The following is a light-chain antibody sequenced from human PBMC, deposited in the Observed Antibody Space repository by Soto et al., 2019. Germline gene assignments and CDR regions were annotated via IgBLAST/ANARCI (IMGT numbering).Light chain of an antibody. Sequence: DIQMTQSPSTLSASVGDRVTITCRASQSISTWLAWYQQKPGRAPKLLIYKASSLETGVPSRFSGSGSGTEFTLIISSLQPDDFASYYRQQYGSSSPWTFGQGTKVEIK. CDR3: QQYGSSSPWT. CDR2: KAS. J-gene: IGKJ1*01. V-gene: IGKV1-5*03. CDR1: QSISTW.